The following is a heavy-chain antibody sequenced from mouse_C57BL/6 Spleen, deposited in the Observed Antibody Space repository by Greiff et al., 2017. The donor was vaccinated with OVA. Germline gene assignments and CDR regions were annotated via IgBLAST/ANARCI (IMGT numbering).Heavy chain of an antibody. V-gene: IGHV1-26*01. CDR1: GYTFTDYY. J-gene: IGHJ4*01. CDR3: ALNWTGYAMDY. Sequence: EVQLQQSGPELVKPGASVKISCKASGYTFTDYYMNWVKQSHGKSLEWIGDINPNNGGTSYNQKFKGKATLTVDKSSSTAYMELRSLTSEDSAVYYCALNWTGYAMDYWGQGTSVTVSS. D-gene: IGHD4-1*01. CDR2: INPNNGGT.